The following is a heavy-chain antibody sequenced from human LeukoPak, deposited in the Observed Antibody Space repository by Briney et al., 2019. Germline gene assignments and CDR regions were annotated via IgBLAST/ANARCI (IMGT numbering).Heavy chain of an antibody. J-gene: IGHJ4*02. CDR1: GGTFSSYA. Sequence: XSVXVSCKASGGTFSSYAISWVRQAPGQGLEWMGGIIPIFGTANYAQKFQGRVTITADESTSSAYMELSSLRSEDTAVYYCANFHCSGGSCYYYFDYWGQGTLVTVSS. CDR3: ANFHCSGGSCYYYFDY. CDR2: IIPIFGTA. D-gene: IGHD2-15*01. V-gene: IGHV1-69*13.